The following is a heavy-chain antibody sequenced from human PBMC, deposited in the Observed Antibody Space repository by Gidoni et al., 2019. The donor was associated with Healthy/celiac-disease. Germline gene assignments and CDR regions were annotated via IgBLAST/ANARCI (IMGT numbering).Heavy chain of an antibody. J-gene: IGHJ5*02. Sequence: QVPLVQSAAEVQKPGSSVKVSCKASGGPFSSYAISWVRQAPGQGLEWMGGIIPIFGTANYAQKVQGRVTITADKSTSTAYMELSSLRSEDTAVYYCARELYYDFWSGYYSVPNWFDPWGQGTLVTVSS. V-gene: IGHV1-69*06. CDR2: IIPIFGTA. CDR3: ARELYYDFWSGYYSVPNWFDP. CDR1: GGPFSSYA. D-gene: IGHD3-3*01.